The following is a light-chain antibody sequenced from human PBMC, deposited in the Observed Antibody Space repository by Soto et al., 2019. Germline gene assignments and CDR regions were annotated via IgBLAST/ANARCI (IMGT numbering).Light chain of an antibody. CDR3: QQYCSSWT. J-gene: IGKJ1*01. CDR2: CAS. CDR1: QIAGSSY. V-gene: IGKV3-20*01. Sequence: VLAQSPGTLSLSTWEIATLSCRASQIAGSSYLAWYQQKPGQAPRLLIYCASSRATGIPDRFSGSGSGTDFTLTIIRLEPEDFAVYYWQQYCSSWTFGQGTKVDIK.